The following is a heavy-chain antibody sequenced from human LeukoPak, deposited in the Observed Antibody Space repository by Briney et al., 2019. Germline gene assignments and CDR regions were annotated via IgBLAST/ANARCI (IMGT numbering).Heavy chain of an antibody. D-gene: IGHD3-10*01. CDR1: GYTFTAYY. V-gene: IGHV1-2*02. Sequence: GASVKVSCKASGYTFTAYYMHWVRQAPGQGLEWMGWINPNSGGTNYAQKFQGRVTMTRDTSISTAYMELSRLRSDDTAVYYCARRLWFGELFDYWGQGTLVTVSS. CDR3: ARRLWFGELFDY. CDR2: INPNSGGT. J-gene: IGHJ4*02.